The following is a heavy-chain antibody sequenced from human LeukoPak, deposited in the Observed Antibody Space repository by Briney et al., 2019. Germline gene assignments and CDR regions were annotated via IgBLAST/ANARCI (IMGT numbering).Heavy chain of an antibody. CDR3: ARHDSGGYSAGDDNWFDP. J-gene: IGHJ5*02. D-gene: IGHD1-26*01. V-gene: IGHV4-39*01. CDR1: GGSISSSSYY. Sequence: SETLSLTCTVSGGSISSSSYYWGWIRQTPGEGLEWIATIYYSGTTYYNPSLKSRVTISVDTSKNQFSLKLSSVTAADTAVYYCARHDSGGYSAGDDNWFDPWGQGTLVTVSS. CDR2: IYYSGTT.